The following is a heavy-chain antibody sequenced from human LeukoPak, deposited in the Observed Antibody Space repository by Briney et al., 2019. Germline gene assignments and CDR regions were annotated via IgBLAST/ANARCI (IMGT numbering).Heavy chain of an antibody. J-gene: IGHJ3*02. CDR2: IYNSGST. Sequence: SETLSLTCTVSGGSIRTYYWSWIRQPPGKGLEWIGYIYNSGSTNHNPSLKSRVTISVDTSKNQFSLKLSSVTAADTAVYYCARLQMDDDAFDIWGQGTMVTVSS. V-gene: IGHV4-4*09. CDR1: GGSIRTYY. CDR3: ARLQMDDDAFDI. D-gene: IGHD5-24*01.